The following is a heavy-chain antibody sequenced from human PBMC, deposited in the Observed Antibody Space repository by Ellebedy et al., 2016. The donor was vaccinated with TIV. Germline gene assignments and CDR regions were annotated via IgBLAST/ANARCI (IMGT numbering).Heavy chain of an antibody. J-gene: IGHJ4*02. CDR1: GFTFSSYA. D-gene: IGHD3-22*01. Sequence: GGSLRLXXAASGFTFSSYAMSWVRQAPGKGLEWVSAISGSGGSTYYADSVKGRFTISRDNSKNTLYLQMNSLRAEDTAVYYCARQVVTSVDYWGQGTLVTVSS. CDR2: ISGSGGST. V-gene: IGHV3-23*01. CDR3: ARQVVTSVDY.